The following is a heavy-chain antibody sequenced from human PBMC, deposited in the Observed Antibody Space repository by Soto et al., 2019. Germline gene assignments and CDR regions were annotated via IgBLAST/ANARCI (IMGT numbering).Heavy chain of an antibody. CDR3: ASFHDYGDYVDDFDI. V-gene: IGHV4-4*02. Sequence: QVQLQESGPGLVKPSGTLSLTCAVSTGSISSSNWWSWVRQPPGKGLEWIGEIYHSGSTNYNPSLKSRVTISVDKSKNQFSLKLSSVTAADTAVHYCASFHDYGDYVDDFDIWGQGTMVTVSS. D-gene: IGHD4-17*01. J-gene: IGHJ3*02. CDR1: TGSISSSNW. CDR2: IYHSGST.